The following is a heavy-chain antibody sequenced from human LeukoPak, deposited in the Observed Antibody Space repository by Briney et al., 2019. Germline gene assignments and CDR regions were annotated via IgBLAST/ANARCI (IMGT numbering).Heavy chain of an antibody. CDR2: ISAYNGNT. Sequence: GASVKVSCKASGYTFTSYGISGVRQAPGQGDEWMGWISAYNGNTNYAQKLQGRVTMTTNTSTSTAYMELRSLRSDDTAVYYGARDNCNYWFDPWGQGTLVTVSS. CDR3: ARDNCNYWFDP. V-gene: IGHV1-18*01. CDR1: GYTFTSYG. D-gene: IGHD1-7*01. J-gene: IGHJ5*02.